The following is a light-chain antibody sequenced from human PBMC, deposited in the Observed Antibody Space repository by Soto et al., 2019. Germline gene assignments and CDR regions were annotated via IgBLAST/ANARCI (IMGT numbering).Light chain of an antibody. CDR2: DVS. V-gene: IGLV2-14*01. CDR1: SSDVGGYNY. Sequence: ALTQPASVSGSPGQSITISCSGTSSDVGGYNYVSWYQQHPGKAPQVMIYDVSNRPSGVSNRFSGSKSGNTASLTISGLQAEDEADYYCYSYTTSSTYVFGTGTKVTVL. CDR3: YSYTTSSTYV. J-gene: IGLJ1*01.